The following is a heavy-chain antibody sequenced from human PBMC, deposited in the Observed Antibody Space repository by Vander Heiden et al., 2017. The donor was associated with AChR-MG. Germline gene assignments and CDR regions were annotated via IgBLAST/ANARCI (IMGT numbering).Heavy chain of an antibody. CDR2: ISWNSGSI. Sequence: EVQLVESGGGLVQPGRSLRLSCAASGFTFDDYAMHWVRQAPGKGLEWVSGISWNSGSIGYADSVKGRFTISRDNAKNSLYLQMNSLRAGDTALYYCAKDIAAGFDAFDIWGQGTMVTVSS. V-gene: IGHV3-9*01. J-gene: IGHJ3*02. D-gene: IGHD6-13*01. CDR1: GFTFDDYA. CDR3: AKDIAAGFDAFDI.